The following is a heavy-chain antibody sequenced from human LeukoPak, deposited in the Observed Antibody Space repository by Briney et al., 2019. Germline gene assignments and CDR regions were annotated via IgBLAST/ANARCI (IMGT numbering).Heavy chain of an antibody. J-gene: IGHJ4*02. V-gene: IGHV1-2*02. CDR3: ARGSLVRYNWNYAAIDY. CDR1: GYTFTGYY. CDR2: INPNSGGT. Sequence: ASVKVSCKASGYTFTGYYMHWVRQAPGQGLEWMGWINPNSGGTNYAQKFQGRVTMTGDTSISTAYMELSRLRSDDTAVYYCARGSLVRYNWNYAAIDYWGQGTLVTVSS. D-gene: IGHD1-7*01.